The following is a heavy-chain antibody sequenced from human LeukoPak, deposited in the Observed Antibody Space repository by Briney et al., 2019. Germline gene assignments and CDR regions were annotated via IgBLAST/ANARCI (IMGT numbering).Heavy chain of an antibody. D-gene: IGHD6-19*01. CDR3: ARGARIAVAGTDY. V-gene: IGHV4-34*01. Sequence: SETLSLTCAVYGGSFSGYYWSWIRQPPGKGLEWIGEINHSGSTNYNPSLKSRATISVDTSKNQFSLKLSSVTAADTAVYYCARGARIAVAGTDYWGQGTLVTVSS. CDR1: GGSFSGYY. CDR2: INHSGST. J-gene: IGHJ4*02.